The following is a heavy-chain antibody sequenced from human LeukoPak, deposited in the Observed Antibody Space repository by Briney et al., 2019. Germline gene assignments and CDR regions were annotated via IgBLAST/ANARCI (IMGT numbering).Heavy chain of an antibody. J-gene: IGHJ4*02. CDR3: ARAGWLMDPFDY. CDR2: TYYSGST. CDR1: GGSISSYY. D-gene: IGHD6-19*01. Sequence: SETLSLTCTVSGGSISSYYWSWIRQPPGKGLEWIGYTYYSGSTNYNPSLKSRVTISVDTSKNQFSLKLSSVTAADTAVYYCARAGWLMDPFDYWGQGTLVTVSS. V-gene: IGHV4-59*01.